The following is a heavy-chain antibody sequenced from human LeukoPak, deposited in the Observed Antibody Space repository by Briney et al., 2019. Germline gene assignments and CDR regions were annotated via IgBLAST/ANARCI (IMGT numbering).Heavy chain of an antibody. D-gene: IGHD3-10*01. V-gene: IGHV4-59*01. CDR1: GASISSYY. CDR2: IYYSGST. J-gene: IGHJ4*02. CDR3: ARAPRGSVSWFDY. Sequence: SETLSLTCTVSGASISSYYWSWIWQPPGKGLEWIGFIYYSGSTNYNPSPKSRVTISGDTSKNHLSLNVSSVTAADTAVYYCARAPRGSVSWFDYWGQGTLVTVSS.